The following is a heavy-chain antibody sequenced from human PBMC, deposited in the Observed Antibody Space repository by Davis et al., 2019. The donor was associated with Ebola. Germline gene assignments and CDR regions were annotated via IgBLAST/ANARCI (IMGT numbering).Heavy chain of an antibody. V-gene: IGHV3-23*01. CDR2: VSDSGGGT. CDR3: AKGGGTSSSDFRRT. Sequence: GGSLRLSCAASGFTFSSYAMHWVRQAPGKGLEWVSGVSDSGGGTHYADSVKGRFTISRDNSKNTLYLQLNSLRAEDTAVYYCAKGGGTSSSDFRRTWGQGTLVTVSS. CDR1: GFTFSSYA. D-gene: IGHD6-6*01. J-gene: IGHJ5*02.